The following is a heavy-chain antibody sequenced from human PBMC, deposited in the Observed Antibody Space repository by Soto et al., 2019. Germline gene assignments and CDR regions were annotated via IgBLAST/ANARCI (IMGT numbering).Heavy chain of an antibody. V-gene: IGHV4-39*01. J-gene: IGHJ6*02. D-gene: IGHD4-17*01. CDR2: IYYSGST. CDR3: ARLFSLSYGDYYYYYGMDV. Sequence: QLQLQESGPGLVKPSETLSLTCTVSGGSISSSSYYWGWIRQPPGKGLEWIGSIYYSGSTYYNPSLKSRVTISVDTSKNQFSLKLSSVTAADTAVYYCARLFSLSYGDYYYYYGMDVWGQGTTVTVSS. CDR1: GGSISSSSYY.